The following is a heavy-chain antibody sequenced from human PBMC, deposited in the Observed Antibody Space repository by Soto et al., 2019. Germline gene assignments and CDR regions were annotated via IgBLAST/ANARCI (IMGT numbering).Heavy chain of an antibody. V-gene: IGHV1-18*01. CDR1: GYTFTSYG. CDR3: ARESLGGDDFWSGYYTGYYYYGMDV. J-gene: IGHJ6*02. CDR2: ISAYNGNT. D-gene: IGHD3-3*01. Sequence: ASVKVSCKASGYTFTSYGISWVRQAPGQGLEWMGWISAYNGNTNYAQKLQGRVTMTTDTSTSTADMELRSLRSDDTAVYYCARESLGGDDFWSGYYTGYYYYGMDVWGQGTTVTVSS.